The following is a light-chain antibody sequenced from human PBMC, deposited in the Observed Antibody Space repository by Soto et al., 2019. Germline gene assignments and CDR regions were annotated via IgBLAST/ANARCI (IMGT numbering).Light chain of an antibody. J-gene: IGKJ1*01. CDR1: QSVTSNY. V-gene: IGKV3-20*01. CDR2: GAS. CDR3: QQCGSLPGT. Sequence: EIVMTQSPATLSVSPGERVTLSCRASQSVTSNYLAWYQQKPGQAPRLLIYGASRRATDIPDRFSGSGSGTDFTLTISRLEPEDFAVYYCQQCGSLPGTFGQGTKVDIK.